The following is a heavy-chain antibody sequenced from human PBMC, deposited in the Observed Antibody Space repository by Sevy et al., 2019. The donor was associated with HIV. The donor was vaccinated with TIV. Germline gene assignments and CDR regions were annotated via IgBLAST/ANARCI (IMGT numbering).Heavy chain of an antibody. CDR3: ARGFRRDDFWSGYNNWFDP. D-gene: IGHD3-3*01. J-gene: IGHJ5*02. V-gene: IGHV4-34*01. CDR1: GGSFSGYY. Sequence: SETLSLTCAVYGGSFSGYYWSWIRQPPGKGLEWIGEINHSGSNNYNPSLKSRVTISVDTSKNQFSLKLSSVTAADTAVYYCARGFRRDDFWSGYNNWFDPWGQGTLVTVSS. CDR2: INHSGSN.